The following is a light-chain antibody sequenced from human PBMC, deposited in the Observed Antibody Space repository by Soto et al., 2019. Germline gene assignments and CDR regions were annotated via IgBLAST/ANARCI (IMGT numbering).Light chain of an antibody. CDR1: SSDVGRYDY. CDR2: DVS. J-gene: IGLJ1*01. V-gene: IGLV2-14*03. Sequence: QSALTQPASVSGSPGQSITISCTGTSSDVGRYDYVSSYQQHPGKAPKLLIYDVSNRPSGVSNRFSGSKSGNTASLTISGLQAEDEAEYYCSSYTTSRTYVFGTGTKLTVL. CDR3: SSYTTSRTYV.